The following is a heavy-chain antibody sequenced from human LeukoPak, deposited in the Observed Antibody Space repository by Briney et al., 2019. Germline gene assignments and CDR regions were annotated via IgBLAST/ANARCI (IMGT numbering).Heavy chain of an antibody. J-gene: IGHJ3*02. D-gene: IGHD6-13*01. CDR3: ADSSVGAFDI. Sequence: PGGSLRLSCAAYGLIFSNFAMSWVRQAPGKGPQWVSSISGSGGTTYIADSVKGRFTISRDNSKNTLYLQMNSLRAEDTAVYYCADSSVGAFDIWGQGTMATVSS. V-gene: IGHV3-23*01. CDR2: ISGSGGTT. CDR1: GLIFSNFA.